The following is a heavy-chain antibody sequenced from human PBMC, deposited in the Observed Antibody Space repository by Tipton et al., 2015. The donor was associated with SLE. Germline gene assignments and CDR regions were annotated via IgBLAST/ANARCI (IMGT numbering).Heavy chain of an antibody. Sequence: TLSLTCTVSGYAITSRYFWGWIRQPPGKGLEWIGTIHHSASTYYNPSLKSRVTISVDTSKNQFFLKLSSVTAADTAVYYCASRRGSWVDYWGQGTLVTVSS. CDR2: IHHSAST. V-gene: IGHV4-38-2*02. J-gene: IGHJ4*02. D-gene: IGHD1-26*01. CDR3: ASRRGSWVDY. CDR1: GYAITSRYF.